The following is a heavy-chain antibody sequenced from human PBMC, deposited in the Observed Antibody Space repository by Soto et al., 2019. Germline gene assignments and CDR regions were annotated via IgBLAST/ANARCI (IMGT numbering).Heavy chain of an antibody. CDR3: ARDPGKGNWGHFDY. Sequence: QVQLQESGPGLVKPSETLSLTCTVSGGSISSYYWSWIRQPPGKGLEWIGYIYYSGSTNYNPSLKSRVTXXVXTXXNQFSLKLSSVTAADTAVYYCARDPGKGNWGHFDYWGQGTLVTVSS. V-gene: IGHV4-59*01. D-gene: IGHD7-27*01. CDR1: GGSISSYY. J-gene: IGHJ4*02. CDR2: IYYSGST.